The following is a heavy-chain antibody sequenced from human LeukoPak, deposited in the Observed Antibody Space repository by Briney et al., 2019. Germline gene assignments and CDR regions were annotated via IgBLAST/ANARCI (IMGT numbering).Heavy chain of an antibody. Sequence: PSQTLSLTCSVSGGSISSGSYYWSWIRQPAGKGLEWIGRIYTSGSTSYSPSLKSRVTISLDTSKNQFSLKLTSVTAADTAVYSCARGREGYYFDYWGDGTLVTVSS. V-gene: IGHV4-61*02. J-gene: IGHJ4*01. D-gene: IGHD5-24*01. CDR1: GGSISSGSYY. CDR3: ARGREGYYFDY. CDR2: IYTSGST.